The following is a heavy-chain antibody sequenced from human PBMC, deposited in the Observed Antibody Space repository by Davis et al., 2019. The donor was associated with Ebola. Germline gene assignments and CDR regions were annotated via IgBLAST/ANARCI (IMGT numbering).Heavy chain of an antibody. CDR1: GFTFSSYA. D-gene: IGHD6-13*01. CDR2: ISYDGSNK. CDR3: ARDLGHGIAAAGVSDY. V-gene: IGHV3-30-3*01. Sequence: PGGSLRLSCAASGFTFSSYAMHWVRQAPGKGLEWVAVISYDGSNKYYADSVKGRFTISRDNSKNTLYLQMNSLRAEDTAVYYCARDLGHGIAAAGVSDYWGQGTLVTVSS. J-gene: IGHJ4*02.